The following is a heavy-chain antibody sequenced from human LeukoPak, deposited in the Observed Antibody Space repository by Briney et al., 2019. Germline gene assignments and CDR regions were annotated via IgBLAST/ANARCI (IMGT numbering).Heavy chain of an antibody. CDR1: GYIFTGYY. CDR2: TNPSSGGR. CDR3: ARSILEYCSGGSCYAGNWFDS. J-gene: IGHJ5*01. D-gene: IGHD2-15*01. V-gene: IGHV1-2*02. Sequence: ASVKVSCKASGYIFTGYYIHWVRQAPGQGLEWMGWTNPSSGGRIYAHNFQGRVTMTSDTSISTAYMDLSILRSDDTAVYYCARSILEYCSGGSCYAGNWFDSWGQGTLVTVSS.